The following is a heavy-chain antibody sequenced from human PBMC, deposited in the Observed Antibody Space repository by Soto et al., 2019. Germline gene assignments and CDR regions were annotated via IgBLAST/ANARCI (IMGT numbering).Heavy chain of an antibody. CDR2: LTGSGDST. Sequence: EVQLLESGGGLVQPGGSLRLSCAASGFTFSSFAMTWVRQAPGKGLEWVSSLTGSGDSTYYADSVKGRFTISRDNSKNTLYLQMNSLRADDTALYYCAKGTAVTTGDMAYWGLGTLVTVSS. D-gene: IGHD4-17*01. V-gene: IGHV3-23*01. J-gene: IGHJ4*02. CDR1: GFTFSSFA. CDR3: AKGTAVTTGDMAY.